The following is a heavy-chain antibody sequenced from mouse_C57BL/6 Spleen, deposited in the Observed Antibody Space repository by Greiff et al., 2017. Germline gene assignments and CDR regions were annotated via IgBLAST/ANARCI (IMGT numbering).Heavy chain of an antibody. CDR3: AIGEANWDVRYAMDY. CDR2: IYPRSGNT. CDR1: GYTFTSYG. Sequence: QVQLQQSGAELARPGASVKLSCKASGYTFTSYGISWVKQRTGQGLEWMGEIYPRSGNTYYNEKFKGKATLTADKSSSTSYMELRSLTSEDSAVYFCAIGEANWDVRYAMDYWGQGTSVTVSS. J-gene: IGHJ4*01. V-gene: IGHV1-81*01. D-gene: IGHD4-1*01.